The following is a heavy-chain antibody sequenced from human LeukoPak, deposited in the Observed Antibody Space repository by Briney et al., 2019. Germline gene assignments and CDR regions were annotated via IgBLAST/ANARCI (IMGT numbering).Heavy chain of an antibody. V-gene: IGHV1-24*01. CDR2: FDPEDCET. D-gene: IGHD4-17*01. Sequence: SVTVSCQVSGYTLTELSMHWLRPAPARGLAWMGGFDPEDCETIYLQKFQGRLTMTEDTSTDTAYMELSSLRSEDTAVYYCATDSLRNDAFDIWGQGTMVTVSS. CDR1: GYTLTELS. CDR3: ATDSLRNDAFDI. J-gene: IGHJ3*02.